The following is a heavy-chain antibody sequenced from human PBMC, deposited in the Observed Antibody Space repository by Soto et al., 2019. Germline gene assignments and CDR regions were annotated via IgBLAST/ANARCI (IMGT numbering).Heavy chain of an antibody. V-gene: IGHV2-5*01. D-gene: IGHD1-26*01. CDR2: IYWNDDK. CDR1: GFSHSTSGVA. J-gene: IGHJ5*02. Sequence: QITLKESGPTLVNPTQTLTLTCTLSGFSHSTSGVAVGWIRQPPGQALEWLGHIYWNDDKYYSTSLKSRLSLSKDTSKNQVALTMTNVDPLDTGTYYCARLLSAALFSYDLWGQGTLVTVSS. CDR3: ARLLSAALFSYDL.